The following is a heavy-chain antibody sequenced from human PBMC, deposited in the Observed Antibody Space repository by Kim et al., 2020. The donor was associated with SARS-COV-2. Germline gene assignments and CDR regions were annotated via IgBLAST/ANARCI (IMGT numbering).Heavy chain of an antibody. J-gene: IGHJ4*02. D-gene: IGHD1-1*01. CDR1: GFTFSSYE. CDR3: ARETWRATFDY. Sequence: GGSLRLSCAASGFTFSSYEMNWVRQAPGKGLEWVSYISSSGSTIYYADSVKGRFTISRDNAKNSLYLQMNSLRAEDTAVYYCARETWRATFDYWGQGTLVTVSS. V-gene: IGHV3-48*03. CDR2: ISSSGSTI.